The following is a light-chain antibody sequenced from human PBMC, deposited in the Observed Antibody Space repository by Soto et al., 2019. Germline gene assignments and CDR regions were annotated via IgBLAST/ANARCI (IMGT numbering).Light chain of an antibody. J-gene: IGKJ5*01. Sequence: IVLPQSPGTLSLSPGETAILSCRASQSVSTFLAWFQQKPGQPPRLLIYNASNRTTGIPARFSGSGSGTDFTLTISSLEPEDFAVYYCQQRGDWPPITFGQGTRLQI. CDR3: QQRGDWPPIT. CDR2: NAS. CDR1: QSVSTF. V-gene: IGKV3-11*01.